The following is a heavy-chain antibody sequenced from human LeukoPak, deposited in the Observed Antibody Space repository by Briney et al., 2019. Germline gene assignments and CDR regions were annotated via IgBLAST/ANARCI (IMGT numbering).Heavy chain of an antibody. CDR1: GGTFSSYA. CDR2: INPNSGGT. V-gene: IGHV1-2*02. Sequence: GASVKVSCKASGGTFSSYAISWVRQAPGQGLEWMGWINPNSGGTNYAQKFQGRVTMTRDTSISTAYMELSRLRSDDTAVYYCARDLAATHYYYYYMDVWGKGTTVTISS. CDR3: ARDLAATHYYYYYMDV. J-gene: IGHJ6*03. D-gene: IGHD2-15*01.